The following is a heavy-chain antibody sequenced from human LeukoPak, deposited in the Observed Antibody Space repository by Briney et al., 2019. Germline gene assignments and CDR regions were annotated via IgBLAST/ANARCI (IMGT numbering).Heavy chain of an antibody. CDR3: ARDVGLRLGELSLHYYFDY. D-gene: IGHD3-16*02. V-gene: IGHV1-2*02. CDR2: INPNSGGT. CDR1: GYTFTGYY. J-gene: IGHJ4*02. Sequence: ASVKVSCKASGYTFTGYYMHWVRQAPGQGLEWMGWINPNSGGTNYAQKFQGRVTMTRDTSISTAYMELSRLRSDDTAVYHCARDVGLRLGELSLHYYFDYWGQGTLVTVSS.